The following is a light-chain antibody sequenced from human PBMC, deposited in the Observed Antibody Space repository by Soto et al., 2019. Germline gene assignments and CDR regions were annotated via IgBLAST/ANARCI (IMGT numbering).Light chain of an antibody. J-gene: IGKJ1*01. Sequence: DIQRTQSPSTLSASVGDRVTITFRASQSISSWLAWYQQKPGKAPKLLIYDASSLESGVPSRFSGSGSGTEFTLTISSLQPDDFATYYCQQYNSYSPTFGQGTKVDIK. V-gene: IGKV1-5*01. CDR2: DAS. CDR3: QQYNSYSPT. CDR1: QSISSW.